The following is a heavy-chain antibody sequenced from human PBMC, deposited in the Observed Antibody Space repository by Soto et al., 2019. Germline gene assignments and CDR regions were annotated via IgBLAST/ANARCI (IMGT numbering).Heavy chain of an antibody. V-gene: IGHV3-21*01. Sequence: EVQLVESGGGLVKPGGSLRLSCAASGFTFSSYSMNWVRQAPGKGLEWVSSISSSSSYIYSADSVKGRCTIYRDNAKNSLSLQMNSRRAEDTAVYDCARAKWFGGNYGMEVWGQGTTVTVSS. D-gene: IGHD3-10*01. J-gene: IGHJ6*02. CDR2: ISSSSSYI. CDR3: ARAKWFGGNYGMEV. CDR1: GFTFSSYS.